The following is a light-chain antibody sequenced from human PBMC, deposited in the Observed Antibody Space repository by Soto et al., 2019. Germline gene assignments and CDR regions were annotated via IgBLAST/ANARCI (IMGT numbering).Light chain of an antibody. CDR2: EVS. V-gene: IGLV2-8*01. Sequence: QSALTQPPSASGSPGQSVTISCTGTRSDVGGYNYVSWYQQHPGKAPKLMIYEVSKRPSGVPDRFSGSKSGNTASLTVSGLQAEDEADYYCSSYAGSNNPPFGGGTQLTVL. J-gene: IGLJ2*01. CDR1: RSDVGGYNY. CDR3: SSYAGSNNPP.